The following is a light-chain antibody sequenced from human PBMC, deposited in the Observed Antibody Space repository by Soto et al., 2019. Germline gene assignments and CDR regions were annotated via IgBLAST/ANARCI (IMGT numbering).Light chain of an antibody. CDR2: AAS. J-gene: IGKJ4*01. CDR3: QQANSFPLT. V-gene: IGKV1-12*01. Sequence: DIPMTQSPSSVSASVGDRVTITCRAGQGISSRLAWYLQKPGKAPNLLIYAASNMQSGVPSRFSGRVSETDFTLTIGSLQPEHFATDYCQQANSFPLTFGGGTKVEIK. CDR1: QGISSR.